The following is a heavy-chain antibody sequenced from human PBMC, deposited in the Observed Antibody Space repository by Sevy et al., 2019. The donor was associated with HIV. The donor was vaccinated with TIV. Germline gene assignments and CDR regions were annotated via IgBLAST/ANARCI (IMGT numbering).Heavy chain of an antibody. CDR2: ISSSSSTI. D-gene: IGHD6-13*01. Sequence: GGSLRLSCAASGFTFSSYSMNWVRQAPGKGLEWVSYISSSSSTIYYADSVKGRFTISRDNAKNSLYLQMNSLRAEDTAVYYCARARYSSIHHYGMDVWGQGTTVTVSS. CDR3: ARARYSSIHHYGMDV. V-gene: IGHV3-48*01. CDR1: GFTFSSYS. J-gene: IGHJ6*02.